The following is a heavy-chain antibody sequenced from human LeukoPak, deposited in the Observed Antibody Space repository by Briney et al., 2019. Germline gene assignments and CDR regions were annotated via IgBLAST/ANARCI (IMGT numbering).Heavy chain of an antibody. CDR3: ARHGLSSCWYRGVYYFDY. CDR2: IYYSGST. D-gene: IGHD6-13*01. CDR1: GGSISSYY. Sequence: SETLSLTRAVSGGSISSYYWSWIRQPPGKGLEWIGYIYYSGSTNYNPSLKSRVTISVDTSKNQFSLKLSSVTAADTAVYYCARHGLSSCWYRGVYYFDYWGQGTLVTVAS. V-gene: IGHV4-59*01. J-gene: IGHJ4*02.